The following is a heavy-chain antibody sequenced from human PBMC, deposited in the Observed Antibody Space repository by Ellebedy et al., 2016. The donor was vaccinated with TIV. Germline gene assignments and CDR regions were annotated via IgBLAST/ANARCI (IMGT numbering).Heavy chain of an antibody. Sequence: GESLKISCAASGFTVSSNYMSWVRQAPGKGLEWVSVIYSGGSTYYADSVKGRFTISRDNSKNTLYLQMNSLRAEDTAVYYSARGGYGWDYWGQGTLVTVSS. CDR1: GFTVSSNY. CDR3: ARGGYGWDY. J-gene: IGHJ4*02. CDR2: IYSGGST. V-gene: IGHV3-66*01. D-gene: IGHD3-10*01.